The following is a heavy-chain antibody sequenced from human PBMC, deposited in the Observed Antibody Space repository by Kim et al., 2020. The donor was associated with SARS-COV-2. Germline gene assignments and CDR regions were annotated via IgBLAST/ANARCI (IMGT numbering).Heavy chain of an antibody. V-gene: IGHV3-48*02. D-gene: IGHD1-26*01. CDR2: ISSSSSTI. CDR3: ARDRVGATTGGYAFDI. J-gene: IGHJ3*02. Sequence: GGSLRLSCAASGFTFSSYSMNWVRQAPGKGLEWVSYISSSSSTIYYADSVKGRFTISRDNAKNSLYLQMNSLRDEDPAVYYCARDRVGATTGGYAFDIWGQGTMVTVSS. CDR1: GFTFSSYS.